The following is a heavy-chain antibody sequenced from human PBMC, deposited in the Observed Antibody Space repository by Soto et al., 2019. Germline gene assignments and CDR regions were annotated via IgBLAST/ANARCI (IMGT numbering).Heavy chain of an antibody. J-gene: IGHJ3*02. V-gene: IGHV1-69*13. CDR3: ARAGSSSSWFNAFDI. Sequence: SVKVSCKASGGTFSSYAISWVRQAPGQGLEWMGGIIPIFGTANYAQKFQGRVTITADESTSTAHMELSSLRSEDTAVYYCARAGSSSSWFNAFDIWGQGTMVTVSS. CDR2: IIPIFGTA. D-gene: IGHD6-13*01. CDR1: GGTFSSYA.